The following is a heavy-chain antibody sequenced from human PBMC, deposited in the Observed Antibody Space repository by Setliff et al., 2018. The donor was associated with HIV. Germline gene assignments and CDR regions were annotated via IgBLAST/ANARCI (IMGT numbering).Heavy chain of an antibody. V-gene: IGHV4-61*01. J-gene: IGHJ4*02. Sequence: PSETLSLTCTVSGDSVSSRSYYWSWIRQPPGKGLEWIGYIYYSGSTNYNPSLKSRVTISVGTSKNQFSLKLSSVTAADTAVYYCARDRMPMASWVPDKWGQGTLVTVSS. CDR1: GDSVSSRSYY. CDR3: ARDRMPMASWVPDK. CDR2: IYYSGST. D-gene: IGHD2-2*01.